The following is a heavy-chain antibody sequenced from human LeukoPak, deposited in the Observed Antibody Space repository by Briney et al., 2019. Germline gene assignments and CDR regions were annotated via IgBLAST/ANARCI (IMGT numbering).Heavy chain of an antibody. CDR1: GFTFSNYW. V-gene: IGHV4-39*01. CDR3: ARQGFGGFWFDP. D-gene: IGHD3-10*01. J-gene: IGHJ5*02. CDR2: IYYSGST. Sequence: GSLRLSCAASGFTFSNYWMHWVRQAPGKGLEWIGSIYYSGSTYYNPSLKSRVTISVDTSKNQFSLKLSSVTAADTAVYYCARQGFGGFWFDPWGQGTLVTVSS.